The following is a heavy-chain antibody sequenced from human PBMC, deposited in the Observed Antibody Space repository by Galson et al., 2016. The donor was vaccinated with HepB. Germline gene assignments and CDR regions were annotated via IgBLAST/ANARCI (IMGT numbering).Heavy chain of an antibody. CDR3: ARDRGSAQYFFDS. CDR2: TYYRSQWYH. V-gene: IGHV6-1*01. Sequence: CAISGDSVGSYSSAWDWIRQSPSKGLEWLRRTYYRSQWYHDYAVSVKSRILIKADTSKNLFSLQLNSVTPEDTAMYYCARDRGSAQYFFDSWGQGTLVTVSS. CDR1: GDSVGSYSSA. J-gene: IGHJ4*02.